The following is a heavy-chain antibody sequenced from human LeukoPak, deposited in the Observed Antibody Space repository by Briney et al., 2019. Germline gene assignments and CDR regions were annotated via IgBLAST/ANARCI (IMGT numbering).Heavy chain of an antibody. J-gene: IGHJ4*02. D-gene: IGHD1-1*01. CDR3: ANTGSYSIY. Sequence: GGSLRLSCAASGLTFRSYGMGWVCQAPGKGLEWVSSITSSGTTNYAEFVKDRFVISRDNSKDTLFLQMNSLRVEDTAVYYCANTGSYSIYWGQGTLVTVSS. CDR2: ITSSGTT. CDR1: GLTFRSYG. V-gene: IGHV3-23*01.